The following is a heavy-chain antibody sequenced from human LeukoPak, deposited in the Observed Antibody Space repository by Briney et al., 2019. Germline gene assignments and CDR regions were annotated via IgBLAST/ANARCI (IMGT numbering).Heavy chain of an antibody. Sequence: VGSPRLSCAASGFTFSSYAMSWVRQAPGKGLEWVSAISGSGGSTSYADSVKGRFTISRDNSKNTLYLQMNSLRAEDTAVYYCAKFDSSGYPRAPLGYWGQGTLVTVSS. CDR2: ISGSGGST. CDR3: AKFDSSGYPRAPLGY. J-gene: IGHJ4*02. V-gene: IGHV3-23*01. CDR1: GFTFSSYA. D-gene: IGHD3-22*01.